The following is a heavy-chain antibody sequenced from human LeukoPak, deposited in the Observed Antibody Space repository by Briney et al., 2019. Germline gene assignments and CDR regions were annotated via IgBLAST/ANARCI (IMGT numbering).Heavy chain of an antibody. CDR1: GGSFSGYY. CDR2: INHSGST. D-gene: IGHD3-10*01. Sequence: SETLSLTCAVYGGSFSGYYWSWIRQPPGKGLEWIGEINHSGSTNYNPSLKSRVTISVDTSKNQFSLKLSSVTAADTAVYYCARAGTTYYYGSGSYYTQPFDYWGQGTLVTVSS. J-gene: IGHJ4*02. V-gene: IGHV4-34*01. CDR3: ARAGTTYYYGSGSYYTQPFDY.